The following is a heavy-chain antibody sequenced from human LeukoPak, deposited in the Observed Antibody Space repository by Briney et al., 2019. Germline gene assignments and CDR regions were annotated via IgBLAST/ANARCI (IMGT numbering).Heavy chain of an antibody. J-gene: IGHJ2*01. CDR3: ARDLSQWYFDL. CDR2: ISYDGSNK. Sequence: GGSLTLSCAASGFTLSSYAMHWVRQAPGKGLEWVAVISYDGSNKYYADSVKGRFTISRDNSKNTLYLQMNSLRAEDTAVYYCARDLSQWYFDLWGRGTLVTVSS. D-gene: IGHD2/OR15-2a*01. CDR1: GFTLSSYA. V-gene: IGHV3-30*01.